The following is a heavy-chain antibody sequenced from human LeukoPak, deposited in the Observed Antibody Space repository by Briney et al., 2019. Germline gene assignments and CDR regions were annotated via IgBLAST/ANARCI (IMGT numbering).Heavy chain of an antibody. J-gene: IGHJ4*02. CDR2: IYTSGST. CDR3: ARDSDYYDSSGYDV. D-gene: IGHD3-22*01. V-gene: IGHV4-4*07. Sequence: PSETLSLTCTVSGGSFSSYYWSWIRQPAGKGLEWIGRIYTSGSTNYNPSLKSRVTMSVDTSKNQFSLKLSSVTAADTAVYYCARDSDYYDSSGYDVWGQGTLVTVSS. CDR1: GGSFSSYY.